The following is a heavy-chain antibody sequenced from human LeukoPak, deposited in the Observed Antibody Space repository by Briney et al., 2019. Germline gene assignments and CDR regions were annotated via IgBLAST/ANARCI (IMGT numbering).Heavy chain of an antibody. CDR2: ISSNGGST. CDR1: GFTFSRYA. CDR3: VKDGSGSYYTYYFDY. J-gene: IGHJ4*02. Sequence: PGGSLRLPCSASGFTFSRYAMHWVRQAPGKGLEYVSAISSNGGSTYYADSVKGRFTISRDNSKNTLYLQMSSLRAGDTAVYYCVKDGSGSYYTYYFDYWGQGTLVTVSS. V-gene: IGHV3-64D*06. D-gene: IGHD3-10*01.